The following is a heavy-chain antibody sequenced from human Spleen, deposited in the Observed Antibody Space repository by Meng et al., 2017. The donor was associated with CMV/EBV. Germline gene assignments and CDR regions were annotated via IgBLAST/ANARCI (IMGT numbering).Heavy chain of an antibody. Sequence: GESLKISCEVSGYIFSNYWIAWVRQLPGKGLEWMGIIYPGDSDTRYSPSFQGQVTISADKSISTAYLQWSSLKASDTAMYYCARRNSPRGFDYWGQGTLVTVSS. CDR1: GYIFSNYW. V-gene: IGHV5-51*01. D-gene: IGHD3-10*01. CDR2: IYPGDSDT. J-gene: IGHJ4*02. CDR3: ARRNSPRGFDY.